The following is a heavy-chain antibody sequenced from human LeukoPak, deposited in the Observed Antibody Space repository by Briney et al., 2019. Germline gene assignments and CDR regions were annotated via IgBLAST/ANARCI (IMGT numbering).Heavy chain of an antibody. D-gene: IGHD3-10*01. CDR3: AKVFEVRGARRPKDY. CDR1: GFTFSDYG. J-gene: IGHJ4*02. V-gene: IGHV3-30*18. Sequence: GGSLRLSCAASGFTFSDYGMHWVRQAPGKGLEWVALISYDGGNKFYADSVRDRFTISRDNSKNTLFLQMTSLRIEDTAVYYCAKVFEVRGARRPKDYWGQGTLVIVSS. CDR2: ISYDGGNK.